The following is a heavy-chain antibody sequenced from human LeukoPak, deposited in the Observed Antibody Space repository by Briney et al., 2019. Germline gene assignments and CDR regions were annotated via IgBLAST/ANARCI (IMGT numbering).Heavy chain of an antibody. J-gene: IGHJ4*02. D-gene: IGHD2/OR15-2a*01. CDR1: PFTFTTNP. Sequence: AGGSLRLSCAASPFTFTTNPIHWVRQAPGQGLEWVAVLSYDGADQYYADSVKGRFTISRDNAKNTLYLQMNSLRAEDTAVYYCGRDRSAPYYDLDYWGQGTLVTVSS. CDR3: GRDRSAPYYDLDY. V-gene: IGHV3-30-3*01. CDR2: LSYDGADQ.